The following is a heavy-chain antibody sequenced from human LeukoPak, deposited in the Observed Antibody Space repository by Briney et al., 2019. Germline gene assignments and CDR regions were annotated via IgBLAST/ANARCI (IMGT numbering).Heavy chain of an antibody. CDR2: IYHSGST. D-gene: IGHD3-10*01. J-gene: IGHJ4*02. CDR1: GYSISSGYY. Sequence: SETLSLTCTVSGYSISSGYYWGWIRQPPGKGLEWIGSIYHSGSTYYNPSLKSRVTISVDTSKNQFSLKLSSVTAADTAVHYCAIVGGSGTDFDYWGQGTLVTVSS. CDR3: AIVGGSGTDFDY. V-gene: IGHV4-38-2*02.